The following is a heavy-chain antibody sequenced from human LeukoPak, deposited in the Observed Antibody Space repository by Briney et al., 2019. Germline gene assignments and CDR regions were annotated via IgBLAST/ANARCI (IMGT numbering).Heavy chain of an antibody. J-gene: IGHJ4*02. D-gene: IGHD6-19*01. CDR1: GFTVSSYS. CDR2: ISSSSSYI. V-gene: IGHV3-21*01. Sequence: GGSLRLSCAASGFTVSSYSMDWVRQAAGKGLEWVSSISSSSSYIYYAESVKGRFTTSRDNSNNTLYLQMNSLRAEDTAVYYCARILSSGWGELGYWGQGTLVTVSS. CDR3: ARILSSGWGELGY.